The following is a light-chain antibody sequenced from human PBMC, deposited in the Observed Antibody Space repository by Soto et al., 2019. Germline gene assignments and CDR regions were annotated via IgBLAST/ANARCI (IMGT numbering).Light chain of an antibody. CDR1: QSVSSSY. Sequence: EIVLTQSPGTLSLTPAERATLSCRASQSVSSSYLAWYQQKPGQAPRLLIYGASNRATGIPDRFSGSGSGTDFTLTISRLEPEDFAIYYCQLYGSSPYTFGQGTKLEIK. CDR3: QLYGSSPYT. V-gene: IGKV3-20*01. J-gene: IGKJ2*01. CDR2: GAS.